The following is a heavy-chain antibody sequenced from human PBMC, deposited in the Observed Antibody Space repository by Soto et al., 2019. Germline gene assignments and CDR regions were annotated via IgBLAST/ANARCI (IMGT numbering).Heavy chain of an antibody. CDR3: AKYYGRQWLVPPCMDV. Sequence: QVQLVQSGAEVKKPGSSVKVSCKASGGTFSSYTISWVRQAPGQGLEWMGRIIPILGIANYAQKFQGRVTITADKCTSTADRELRSLRSEDTAVYYCAKYYGRQWLVPPCMDVGGEGTTVTVSS. CDR1: GGTFSSYT. CDR2: IIPILGIA. D-gene: IGHD6-19*01. J-gene: IGHJ6*04. V-gene: IGHV1-69*02.